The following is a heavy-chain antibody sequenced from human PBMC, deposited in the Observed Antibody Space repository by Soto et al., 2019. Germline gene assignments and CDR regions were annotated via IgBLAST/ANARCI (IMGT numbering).Heavy chain of an antibody. D-gene: IGHD3-10*01. CDR2: ISSSGSTI. V-gene: IGHV3-48*03. J-gene: IGHJ4*02. Sequence: EVQLVESGGGLVQPGGSLRLSCAASGFTFSSYEMNWVRQAPGKGLEWGSYISSSGSTIYYADSGKGRFTISRDNANNSLYLQMNSLRAEDTAVYYCARDPPDITMVREVHKSFDYWGQGTLVTVSS. CDR3: ARDPPDITMVREVHKSFDY. CDR1: GFTFSSYE.